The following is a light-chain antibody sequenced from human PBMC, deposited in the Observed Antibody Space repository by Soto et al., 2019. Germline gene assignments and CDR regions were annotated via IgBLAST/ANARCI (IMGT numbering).Light chain of an antibody. V-gene: IGLV2-14*01. CDR3: SSHTSSSTSYV. J-gene: IGLJ1*01. Sequence: QSALAQPASVSGSPGQSITISRTGTSSDVGGYNYVSWYQQHPGKAPKLMMYDVSNRPSGVSNRFSGSKSANTASLTISGLQAEDEADYYCSSHTSSSTSYVFGTGTKVTLL. CDR2: DVS. CDR1: SSDVGGYNY.